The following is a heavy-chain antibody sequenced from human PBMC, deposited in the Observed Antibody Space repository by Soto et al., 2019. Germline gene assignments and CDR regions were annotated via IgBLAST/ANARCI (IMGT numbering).Heavy chain of an antibody. J-gene: IGHJ6*02. D-gene: IGHD4-17*01. CDR3: VSSHNYGDYEHYYYYGMDV. V-gene: IGHV3-33*01. CDR1: GFTFSSYG. Sequence: GGSLRLSCAASGFTFSSYGMHWVRQAPGKGLEWVAVIWYDGSNKYYADSVKGRFTISRDNSKNTLYLQMNSLRAEDTAVYYCVSSHNYGDYEHYYYYGMDVWGQGTTVTVSS. CDR2: IWYDGSNK.